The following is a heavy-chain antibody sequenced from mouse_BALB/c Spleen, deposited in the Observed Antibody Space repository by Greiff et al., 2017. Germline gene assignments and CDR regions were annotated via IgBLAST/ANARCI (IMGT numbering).Heavy chain of an antibody. J-gene: IGHJ1*01. CDR2: ISSGSSTI. D-gene: IGHD2-1*01. V-gene: IGHV5-17*02. Sequence: EVMLVESGGGLVQPGGSRKLSCAASGFTFSSFGMHWVRQAPEKGLEWVAYISSGSSTIYYADTVKGRFTISRDNPKNTLFLQMTSLRSEDTAMYYCARGGNYPLYFDVWGAGTTVTVSS. CDR1: GFTFSSFG. CDR3: ARGGNYPLYFDV.